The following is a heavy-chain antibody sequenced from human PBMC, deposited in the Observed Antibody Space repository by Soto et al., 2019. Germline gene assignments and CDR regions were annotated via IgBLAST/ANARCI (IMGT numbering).Heavy chain of an antibody. Sequence: ASVRVSCTASGYTFTSYGISWVRQAPGQGLEWMGWISAYNGNTNYAQKLQGRVTMTTDTSTSTAYMELRSLRSDDTAVYYCARENDYGVCWFDPWGQGTLVTVSS. CDR1: GYTFTSYG. D-gene: IGHD4-17*01. CDR3: ARENDYGVCWFDP. J-gene: IGHJ5*02. CDR2: ISAYNGNT. V-gene: IGHV1-18*01.